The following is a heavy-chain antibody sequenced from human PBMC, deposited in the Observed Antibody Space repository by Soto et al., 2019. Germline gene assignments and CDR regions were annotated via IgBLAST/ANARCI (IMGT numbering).Heavy chain of an antibody. CDR2: IRSKANSYAT. D-gene: IGHD3-22*01. V-gene: IGHV3-73*02. CDR3: TSSALIDYYYYYGMDV. CDR1: GFTFSGSA. Sequence: EVQLVESGGGLVQPGGSLKLSCAASGFTFSGSAMHWVRQASGKGLEWVGRIRSKANSYATAYAASVKGRFTISRDDSKNTAYLPTNSLKTEDTAVYYCTSSALIDYYYYYGMDVWGQGTTVTVSS. J-gene: IGHJ6*02.